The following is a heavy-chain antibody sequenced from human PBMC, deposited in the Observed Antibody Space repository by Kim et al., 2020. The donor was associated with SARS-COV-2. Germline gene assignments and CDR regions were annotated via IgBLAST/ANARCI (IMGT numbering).Heavy chain of an antibody. D-gene: IGHD2-21*02. Sequence: YAAPVKGRFTISRDDSKNTLYLQMNSLKTEDTAVYYCTTDLKEVTRMYNYWGQGTLVTVSS. V-gene: IGHV3-15*01. CDR3: TTDLKEVTRMYNY. J-gene: IGHJ4*02.